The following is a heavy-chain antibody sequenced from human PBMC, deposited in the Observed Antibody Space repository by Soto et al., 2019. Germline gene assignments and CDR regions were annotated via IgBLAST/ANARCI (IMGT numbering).Heavy chain of an antibody. J-gene: IGHJ4*02. D-gene: IGHD3-10*01. Sequence: QVQLVQSGAAVKKPGSSVKVSCKASGGTFSSYTISWVRQAPGQGLEWMGRIIPILGIANYAQKFQGRVTITADKSTSTAYMELSSLRSEDTAVYSCAREEYYYGSGAFFDYWGQGTLVTVSS. CDR3: AREEYYYGSGAFFDY. CDR1: GGTFSSYT. CDR2: IIPILGIA. V-gene: IGHV1-69*08.